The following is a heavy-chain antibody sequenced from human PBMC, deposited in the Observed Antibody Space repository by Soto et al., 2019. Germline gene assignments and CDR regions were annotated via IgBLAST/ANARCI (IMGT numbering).Heavy chain of an antibody. CDR1: GDSISNLDYF. D-gene: IGHD7-27*01. J-gene: IGHJ5*01. Sequence: SETLSLTCSVSGDSISNLDYFWAWIRQPPGQALEYIGYIYKSATTYYNPSFESRVAISFDTSKSQFSLIVTSLTAADTAVYFWARGRYCLTGRCFPNWFDSWGQGALVTVSS. V-gene: IGHV4-30-4*01. CDR2: IYKSATT. CDR3: ARGRYCLTGRCFPNWFDS.